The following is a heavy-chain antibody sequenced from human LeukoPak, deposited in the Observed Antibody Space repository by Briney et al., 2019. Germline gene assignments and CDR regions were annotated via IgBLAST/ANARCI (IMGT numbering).Heavy chain of an antibody. D-gene: IGHD2-8*02. CDR2: FTGGGDYT. CDR3: ARAPTWSAAFDI. CDR1: GSTFSSYA. J-gene: IGHJ3*02. V-gene: IGHV3-23*01. Sequence: GGSLRLSCVASGSTFSSYALSWVRQASGKGLEWVSAFTGGGDYTNYADSVKGRFPISRDNSKNSIYRQLNSLRAEDTAVYYCARAPTWSAAFDIWGQGTMVTVSS.